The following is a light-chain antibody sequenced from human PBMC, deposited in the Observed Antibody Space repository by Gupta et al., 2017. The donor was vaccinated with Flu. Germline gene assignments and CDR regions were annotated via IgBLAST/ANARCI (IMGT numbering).Light chain of an antibody. CDR2: EVN. CDR1: SSDVGRYNY. J-gene: IGLJ3*02. Sequence: QSALTQPASVSGSPGHSITISCTGTSSDVGRYNYVSWYQHHPGKAPKLMIYEVNNRPSGISSRFSASKSGNTASLTISGLQAEDEADYYCSSYTSSSTWVFGGGTSLTVL. CDR3: SSYTSSSTWV. V-gene: IGLV2-14*01.